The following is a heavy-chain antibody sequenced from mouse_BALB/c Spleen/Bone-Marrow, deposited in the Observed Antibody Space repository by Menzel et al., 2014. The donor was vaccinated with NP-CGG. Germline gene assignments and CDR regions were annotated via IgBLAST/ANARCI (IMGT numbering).Heavy chain of an antibody. CDR3: AVQGSSPAWFAY. Sequence: LQLQQSGPQLVRPGASVKISCKASGYSFTSYWMHWVKQRPGQGLAWIGMIDPSDSETRLNQMFKDKATLTVDKSSSTENIQFRSPKPEASGVYNRAVQGSSPAWFAYWGQGTLGTVSA. CDR2: IDPSDSET. D-gene: IGHD6-1*01. CDR1: GYSFTSYW. V-gene: IGHV1S74*01. J-gene: IGHJ3*01.